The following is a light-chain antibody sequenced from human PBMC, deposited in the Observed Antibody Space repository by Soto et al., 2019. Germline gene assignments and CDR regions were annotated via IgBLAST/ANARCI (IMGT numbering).Light chain of an antibody. CDR2: EVS. V-gene: IGKV2-30*02. Sequence: DVVMTQSPLFLPVTLGQPASISCRSSQSLIHSDGNTYLSWFQQRPGQAPRRLIYEVSDRYSGVPDRLTGSGSGTDFTLKISRVEAEDVGVYYCLQGTHWPWTFGQGTEVEIK. CDR1: QSLIHSDGNTY. CDR3: LQGTHWPWT. J-gene: IGKJ1*01.